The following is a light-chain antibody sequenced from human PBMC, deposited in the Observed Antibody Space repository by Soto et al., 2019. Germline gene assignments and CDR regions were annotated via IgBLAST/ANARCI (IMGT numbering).Light chain of an antibody. Sequence: QSVLTQPPSASGSPGQSVTISCTGTISDVGAYNYVSWYQQHPGKAPKLMLYEVSQRPSGVPDRFSGSKSGNTASLTVSGLQADDEATYYCSSFAGSNNLLFGGGTKLTVL. V-gene: IGLV2-8*01. CDR3: SSFAGSNNLL. CDR2: EVS. J-gene: IGLJ2*01. CDR1: ISDVGAYNY.